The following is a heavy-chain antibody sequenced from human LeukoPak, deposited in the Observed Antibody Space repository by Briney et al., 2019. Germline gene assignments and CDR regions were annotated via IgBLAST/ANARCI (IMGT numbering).Heavy chain of an antibody. D-gene: IGHD1-20*01. CDR2: IGLASGFV. CDR1: GFTFSDYS. CDR3: ARDHNWAFDS. Sequence: PGGSLRLSCAASGFTFSDYSMNWVRRAPGRGLEWISYIGLASGFVSYADSVKGRFSISSDTARNSVCLQMSSLRAEDTAVYYCARDHNWAFDSWGQGTLVTVSS. V-gene: IGHV3-21*05. J-gene: IGHJ4*02.